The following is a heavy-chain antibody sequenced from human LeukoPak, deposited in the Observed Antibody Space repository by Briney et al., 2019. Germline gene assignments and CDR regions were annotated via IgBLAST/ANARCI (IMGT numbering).Heavy chain of an antibody. CDR2: ISGSGAST. V-gene: IGHV3-23*01. CDR3: ARDAYYYDSSGYYYASDY. Sequence: GGSLRLSCLTSGFTLSTNAMSWVRQAPGKGLEWISGISGSGASTYYADSVKGRFTISRDDSRNTLYLQMNSLRGDDTAVYYCARDAYYYDSSGYYYASDYWGQGTLVTVSS. D-gene: IGHD3-22*01. J-gene: IGHJ4*02. CDR1: GFTLSTNA.